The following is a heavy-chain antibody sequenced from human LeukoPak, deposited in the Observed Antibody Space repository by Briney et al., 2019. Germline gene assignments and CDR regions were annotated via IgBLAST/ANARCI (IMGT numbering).Heavy chain of an antibody. V-gene: IGHV3-21*01. J-gene: IGHJ4*02. Sequence: PGGSLRLSCAASGFTFSSYSMNWVRQAPGKGLEWVSSISSSSNYIYYAVSVKGRFTISRDNAKNSLDLQMNIRRADDTALYYGARAAIWGQGTLVTVSS. CDR2: ISSSSNYI. CDR1: GFTFSSYS. CDR3: ARAAI. D-gene: IGHD3-9*01.